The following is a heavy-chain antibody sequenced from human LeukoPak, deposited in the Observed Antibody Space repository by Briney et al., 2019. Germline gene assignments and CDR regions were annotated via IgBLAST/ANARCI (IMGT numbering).Heavy chain of an antibody. CDR1: GYTFPSYG. CDR3: ARAGKHLWLASYYMDV. Sequence: GASVKVSCKASGYTFPSYGITGVRRPPGQGLEWMGWISPYNVNTDYAQKFQGRVTMTTDTSTSTAYMELKNLRSDDTAVYYCARAGKHLWLASYYMDVWGTGTTVTVSS. J-gene: IGHJ6*03. D-gene: IGHD5-18*01. V-gene: IGHV1-18*01. CDR2: ISPYNVNT.